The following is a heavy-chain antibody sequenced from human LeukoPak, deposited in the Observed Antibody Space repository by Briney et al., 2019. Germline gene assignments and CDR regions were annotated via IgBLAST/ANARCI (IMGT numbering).Heavy chain of an antibody. D-gene: IGHD2-2*01. V-gene: IGHV3-7*01. Sequence: GGSLRLSCAASGFTFSNYWMSWVRQAPGKGLEWVANIDQDGSATYYVGSVRGRFTISRDNAKSSLYLQMSSLRAEDTAVYYCARNPAKVVPAVYWGQGTLVTVSS. CDR3: ARNPAKVVPAVY. CDR1: GFTFSNYW. CDR2: IDQDGSAT. J-gene: IGHJ4*02.